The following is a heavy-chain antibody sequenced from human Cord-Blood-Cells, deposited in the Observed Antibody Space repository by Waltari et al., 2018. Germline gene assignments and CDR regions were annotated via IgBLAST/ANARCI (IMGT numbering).Heavy chain of an antibody. CDR3: ARDLGGCSGGSCYSENWFDP. CDR2: ISAYNGNT. V-gene: IGHV1-18*01. Sequence: QVQLVQSGAEVKKPGASVQVSCKASGYTFTSYGISWVRQAPGHGLEWMGWISAYNGNTNYAQKLQGRVTMTTDTSTSTAYMELRSLRSDDTAVYYCARDLGGCSGGSCYSENWFDPWGQGTLVTVSS. D-gene: IGHD2-15*01. J-gene: IGHJ5*02. CDR1: GYTFTSYG.